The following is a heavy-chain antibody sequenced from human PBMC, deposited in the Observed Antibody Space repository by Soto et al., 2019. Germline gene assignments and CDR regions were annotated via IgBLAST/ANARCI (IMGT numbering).Heavy chain of an antibody. CDR2: IYYSGST. Sequence: PSETLSLTCTVSGGSISSYYWSWIRQPPGKGLEWIGYIYYSGSTNYNPSLKSRVTISVDTSKNQFSLKLSSVTAADTAVYYCARELYDFWLFDPWGQGTLVTVSS. CDR3: ARELYDFWLFDP. CDR1: GGSISSYY. V-gene: IGHV4-59*01. D-gene: IGHD3-3*01. J-gene: IGHJ5*02.